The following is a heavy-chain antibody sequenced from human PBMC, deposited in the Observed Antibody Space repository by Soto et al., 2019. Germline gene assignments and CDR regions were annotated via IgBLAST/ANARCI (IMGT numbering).Heavy chain of an antibody. CDR3: TRDPLIAVAAYDAFDI. CDR1: GFTFSSYG. J-gene: IGHJ3*02. Sequence: QVQLVESGGGVVQRGGSLRLSCAASGFTFSSYGMHWVRQAPGKGLEWVAVIWYDGSNTYYADSVKGRYTISRDDSKNTVYLQMNSLGAEDTAVDYCTRDPLIAVAAYDAFDIWGQGTSVTVSS. V-gene: IGHV3-33*01. D-gene: IGHD6-19*01. CDR2: IWYDGSNT.